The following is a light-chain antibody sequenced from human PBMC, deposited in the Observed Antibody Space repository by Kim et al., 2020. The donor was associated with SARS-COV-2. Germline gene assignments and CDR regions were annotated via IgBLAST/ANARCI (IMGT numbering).Light chain of an antibody. J-gene: IGKJ1*01. Sequence: EIVLTQSPGTLSLSPGERATLSCRASQSVSSSYLAWHQQKPGQAPRLLIYGASSRATGIPDRFSGSGSGTDFTLTISRLEPEDFAVYYCQQYGSSPPDTFGQGTKVDIK. CDR1: QSVSSSY. CDR3: QQYGSSPPDT. CDR2: GAS. V-gene: IGKV3-20*01.